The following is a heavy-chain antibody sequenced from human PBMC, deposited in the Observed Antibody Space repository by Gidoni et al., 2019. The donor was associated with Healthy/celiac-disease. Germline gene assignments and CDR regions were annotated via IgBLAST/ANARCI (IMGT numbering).Heavy chain of an antibody. CDR1: GFPFSSYA. J-gene: IGHJ4*02. D-gene: IGHD3-3*01. V-gene: IGHV3-30-3*01. CDR2: ISYDGSNK. CDR3: ARGPRYYDFWSGYYGKLDY. Sequence: QVQLVESGGGVVQPGRSLRLSCAASGFPFSSYAMQWVRQAPGKGLEWVAVISYDGSNKYYADSVKGRFTISRDNSKNTLYLQMNSLRAEDTAVYYCARGPRYYDFWSGYYGKLDYWGQGTLVTVSS.